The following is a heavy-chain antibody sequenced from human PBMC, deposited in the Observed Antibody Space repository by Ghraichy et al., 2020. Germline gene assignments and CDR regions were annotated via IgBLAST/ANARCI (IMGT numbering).Heavy chain of an antibody. D-gene: IGHD6-19*01. V-gene: IGHV3-48*02. Sequence: GGSLRLSCAASGFTFNIYSINWVRQAPVKGLEWVSYINSGGGTMYYADSVKGRFTISRDNAKNSVYLQMSSLRDEDTAVYYCARGGSGWHGFDYWGQGTPVTVSS. CDR2: INSGGGTM. J-gene: IGHJ4*02. CDR1: GFTFNIYS. CDR3: ARGGSGWHGFDY.